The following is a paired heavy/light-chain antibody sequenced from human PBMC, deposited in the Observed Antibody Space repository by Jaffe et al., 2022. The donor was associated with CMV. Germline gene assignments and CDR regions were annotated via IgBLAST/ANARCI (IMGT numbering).Heavy chain of an antibody. CDR1: GGSISSSSYY. CDR3: ARHRGVGKATYYYDSSGYPYFDY. D-gene: IGHD3-22*01. V-gene: IGHV4-39*01. Sequence: QLQLQESGPGLVKPSETLSLTCTVSGGSISSSSYYWGWIRQPPGKGLEWIGSIYYSGSTYYNPSLKSRVTISVDTSKNQFSLKLSSVTAADTAVYYCARHRGVGKATYYYDSSGYPYFDYWGQGTLVTVSS. CDR2: IYYSGST. J-gene: IGHJ4*02.
Light chain of an antibody. J-gene: IGKJ4*01. CDR2: DAS. CDR1: QSVSSY. Sequence: EIVLTQSPATLSLSPGERATLSCRASQSVSSYLAWYQQKPGQAPRLLIYDASNRATGIPARFSGSGSGTDFTLTISSLEPEDFAVYYCQQRSNWPPELTFGGGTKVEIK. CDR3: QQRSNWPPELT. V-gene: IGKV3-11*01.